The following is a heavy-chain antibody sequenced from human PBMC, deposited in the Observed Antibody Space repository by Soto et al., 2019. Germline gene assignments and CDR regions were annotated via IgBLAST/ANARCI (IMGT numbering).Heavy chain of an antibody. V-gene: IGHV3-48*01. Sequence: AGGSLRLSCAGSGFTFSSYSMNWVRQAPGKGLEWVSYISSSSSTIYYADSVKGRFTISRDNAKNSLYLQMNSLRAEDTAVYYCARLTSGSGAVWGQGTLVTVSS. CDR3: ARLTSGSGAV. CDR2: ISSSSSTI. CDR1: GFTFSSYS. J-gene: IGHJ4*02. D-gene: IGHD2-15*01.